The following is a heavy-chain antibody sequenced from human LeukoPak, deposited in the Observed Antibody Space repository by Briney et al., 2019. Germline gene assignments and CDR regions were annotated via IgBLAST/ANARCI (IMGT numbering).Heavy chain of an antibody. V-gene: IGHV4-39*01. J-gene: IGHJ2*01. CDR2: IYHTGVT. CDR1: GFSLTSHNYY. Sequence: SETLSLTCTVSGFSLTSHNYYWGWIRQPPGKPLEWLGTIYHTGVTFRNSSLVSRLTMSVDTSREQFSLDLTSVTAADTAVYYCARYAYCSWDCYSSSNWYFDLWGRGTHVSVSS. D-gene: IGHD2-21*02. CDR3: ARYAYCSWDCYSSSNWYFDL.